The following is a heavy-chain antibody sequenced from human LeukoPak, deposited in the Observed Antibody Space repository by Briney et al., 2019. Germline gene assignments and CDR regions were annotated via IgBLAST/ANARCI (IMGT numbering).Heavy chain of an antibody. CDR2: INPNSGGT. V-gene: IGHV1-2*02. CDR3: ARVRYDYGGKDFDY. Sequence: GASVKVSCKASGYTFGDYYMHWVRQAPGQGLEWMGWINPNSGGTKYAQKFQGRVTMTRDTSISTVYMELSRLRSDDAAVYYCARVRYDYGGKDFDYWGQGTLVTVSS. J-gene: IGHJ4*02. CDR1: GYTFGDYY. D-gene: IGHD4-23*01.